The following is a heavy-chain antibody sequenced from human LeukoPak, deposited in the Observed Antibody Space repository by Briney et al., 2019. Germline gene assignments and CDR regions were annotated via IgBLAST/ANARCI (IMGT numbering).Heavy chain of an antibody. Sequence: SETLSLTCTVSGGSISSYYWSWIRQPPGKGLEWIGYIYYSGSTNYNPSLKSRVTISVDTSKNQFSLKLSSVTAADTAVYYWASGGGELLTHFDYWGQGTLVTVSS. J-gene: IGHJ4*02. CDR3: ASGGGELLTHFDY. V-gene: IGHV4-59*01. CDR2: IYYSGST. D-gene: IGHD1-26*01. CDR1: GGSISSYY.